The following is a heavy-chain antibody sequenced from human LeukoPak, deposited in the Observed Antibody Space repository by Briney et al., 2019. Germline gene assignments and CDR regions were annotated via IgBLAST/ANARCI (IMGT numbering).Heavy chain of an antibody. V-gene: IGHV4-59*08. J-gene: IGHJ4*02. CDR2: MYHTESA. CDR1: GASITSSY. D-gene: IGHD3-10*01. CDR3: ASAPFVYGPNRFDY. Sequence: SETLSLTCDVSGASITSSYWTWLRQSPGKGLEWIGYMYHTESANYHPSLKSRVTISIDTSKNQVSLKMRSVTAADTAVYYCASAPFVYGPNRFDYWGQGTLVTVSS.